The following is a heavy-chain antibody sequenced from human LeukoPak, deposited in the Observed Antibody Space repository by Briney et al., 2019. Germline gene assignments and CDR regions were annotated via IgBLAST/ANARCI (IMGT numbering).Heavy chain of an antibody. Sequence: ASVKVSCKASGYTFTSYGISWVRQAPGQGLEWMGWISAHNGNTNYAQKLQGRVTMTTDTSTSTAYMELRSLRSDDTAVYYCARGFDDGDYDGPFDYWGQGTLVTVSS. J-gene: IGHJ4*02. D-gene: IGHD4-17*01. CDR1: GYTFTSYG. CDR2: ISAHNGNT. V-gene: IGHV1-18*01. CDR3: ARGFDDGDYDGPFDY.